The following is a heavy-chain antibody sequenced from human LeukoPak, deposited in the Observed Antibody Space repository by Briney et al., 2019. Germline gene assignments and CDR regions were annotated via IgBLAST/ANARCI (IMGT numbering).Heavy chain of an antibody. CDR2: IYQSQSGST. J-gene: IGHJ4*02. CDR1: GYSISKGYY. CDR3: AETIFGVLTGPFDY. V-gene: IGHV4-38-2*01. D-gene: IGHD3-3*01. Sequence: SETLSLTCGVSGYSISKGYYWGWIRQPPGKGLEWIGSIYQSQSGSTYYNPSLKSRVTISADTSKNQFSLKLSSVSAADTAVYYCAETIFGVLTGPFDYWGQGTLVTVSS.